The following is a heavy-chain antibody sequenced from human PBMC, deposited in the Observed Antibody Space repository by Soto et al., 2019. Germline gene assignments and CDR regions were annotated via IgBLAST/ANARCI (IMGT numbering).Heavy chain of an antibody. V-gene: IGHV1-2*04. CDR1: GYTFTGYY. CDR3: ARDPDRYCSGGSCSAFMDV. J-gene: IGHJ6*03. D-gene: IGHD2-15*01. CDR2: INPNSGGT. Sequence: ASVKVSCKASGYTFTGYYMHWVRQAPGQGLEWMGWINPNSGGTNYAQKFQGWVTMTRDTSISTAYMELSRLRSDDTAVYYCARDPDRYCSGGSCSAFMDVWGKGTTVTVSS.